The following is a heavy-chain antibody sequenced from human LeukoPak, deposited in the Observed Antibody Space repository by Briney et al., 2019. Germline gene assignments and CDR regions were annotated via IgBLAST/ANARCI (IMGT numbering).Heavy chain of an antibody. Sequence: GGSLRLSCAASGFTFSPFAMHWVRQAPGKGLEWVAAISYTGTFKYYTDSVKGRFTISKDNSKNTVYLQINSLRAEDTAVYYCAKDLGDYVWGSYIFDYWGQGTLVTVSS. CDR1: GFTFSPFA. D-gene: IGHD3-16*01. CDR2: ISYTGTFK. J-gene: IGHJ4*02. CDR3: AKDLGDYVWGSYIFDY. V-gene: IGHV3-30*04.